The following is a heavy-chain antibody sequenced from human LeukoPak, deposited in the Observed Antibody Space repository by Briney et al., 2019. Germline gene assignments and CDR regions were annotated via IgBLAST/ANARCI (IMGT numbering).Heavy chain of an antibody. D-gene: IGHD2-2*01. Sequence: ASVKVSCKASGYTFTSYGISWVRQAPGQGLEWMGWTSAYNGNTNYAQKLQGRVTMTTDTSTRTAYMELRSLRSDDTAVYYCARDLGYCSSTSCYHDAFDIWAKGQWSPSLQ. V-gene: IGHV1-18*01. J-gene: IGHJ3*02. CDR2: TSAYNGNT. CDR3: ARDLGYCSSTSCYHDAFDI. CDR1: GYTFTSYG.